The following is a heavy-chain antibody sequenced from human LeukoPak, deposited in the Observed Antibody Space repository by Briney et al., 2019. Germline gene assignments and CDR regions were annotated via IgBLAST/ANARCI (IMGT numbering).Heavy chain of an antibody. J-gene: IGHJ4*02. D-gene: IGHD5-24*01. Sequence: SETLSLTCTVSGGSISSGGFYWSWLRQPAGKGLEWIGHIYAGGITSYNPSLKSRVTLSVDTSKNQFSLNLSSVTAADTAVYYCARSARDGYNNYFDYWGQGTLVTVSS. CDR3: ARSARDGYNNYFDY. CDR2: IYAGGIT. CDR1: GGSISSGGFY. V-gene: IGHV4-61*09.